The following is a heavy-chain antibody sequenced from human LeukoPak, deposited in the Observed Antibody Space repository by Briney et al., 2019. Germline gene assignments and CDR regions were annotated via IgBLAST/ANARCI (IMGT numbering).Heavy chain of an antibody. CDR2: LSSSSSTI. J-gene: IGHJ4*02. CDR1: GFTFSSYG. D-gene: IGHD2-21*02. CDR3: ARGIVVVTGQPNFEY. V-gene: IGHV3-48*02. Sequence: PGGSLRLSCAASGFTFSSYGMNWVRQAPGKGLEWVSYLSSSSSTIYYADAVKGRFTISRDNAKNSLYLQMNSLRDEDTAVYYCARGIVVVTGQPNFEYWRQRPLVTVSS.